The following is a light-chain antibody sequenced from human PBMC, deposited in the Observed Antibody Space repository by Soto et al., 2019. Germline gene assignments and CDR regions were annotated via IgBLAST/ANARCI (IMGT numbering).Light chain of an antibody. CDR2: DIS. J-gene: IGKJ1*01. V-gene: IGKV1-5*01. CDR3: QQYNSYS. Sequence: DIQMTQSPSTLSASVGDRVTITCRASQSISDCLAWYKQKPGKAPKLLIYDISNLEIGVPSRFSGSGSGTEFTITIRGLQPDAFATYYCQQYNSYSFGQGTKVDIK. CDR1: QSISDC.